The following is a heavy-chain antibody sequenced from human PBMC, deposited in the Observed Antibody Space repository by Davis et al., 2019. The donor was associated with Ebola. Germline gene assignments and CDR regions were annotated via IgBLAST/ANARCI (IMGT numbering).Heavy chain of an antibody. CDR3: ARGYWHFDL. J-gene: IGHJ6*02. D-gene: IGHD1-7*01. CDR2: IYPGGSDT. Sequence: GESLKISCQGSGYSFTSYWIGWVRQMPGKGLEWMGIIYPGGSDTRYSPSFQGQVTISADKSISTAYLQWNSLEASDTALYYCARGYWHFDLWGQGTTVTVSS. V-gene: IGHV5-51*01. CDR1: GYSFTSYW.